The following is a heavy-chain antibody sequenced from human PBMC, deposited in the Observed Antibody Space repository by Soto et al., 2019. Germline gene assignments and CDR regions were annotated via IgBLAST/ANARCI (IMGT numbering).Heavy chain of an antibody. V-gene: IGHV3-30-3*01. J-gene: IGHJ4*02. D-gene: IGHD3-10*01. CDR3: ARVRIRGVII. Sequence: GGSLRLSCAASGFTFSSYAMHWVRQAPGKGLEWVAVISYDGSNKYYADSVKGRFTISRDNSKNTLYLQMNSLRAEDTAVYYCARVRIRGVIIWGQGTLVTVSS. CDR1: GFTFSSYA. CDR2: ISYDGSNK.